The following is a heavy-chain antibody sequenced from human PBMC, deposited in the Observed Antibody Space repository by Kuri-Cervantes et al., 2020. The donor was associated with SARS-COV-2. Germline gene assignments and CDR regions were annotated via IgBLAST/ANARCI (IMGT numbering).Heavy chain of an antibody. CDR2: NYYRGST. CDR1: GGSMSSYY. D-gene: IGHD1-7*01. J-gene: IGHJ4*02. Sequence: SETLSLTCSISGGSMSSYYWRWIRQPPGKGLEWIGYNYYRGSTNYSPSFQGQVTISADKSISTAYLQWSSLKASDTAMYYCARLRPSELAFDYWGQGTLVTVSS. CDR3: ARLRPSELAFDY. V-gene: IGHV4-59*12.